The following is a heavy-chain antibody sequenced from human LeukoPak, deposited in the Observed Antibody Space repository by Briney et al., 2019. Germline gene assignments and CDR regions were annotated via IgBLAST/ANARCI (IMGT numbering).Heavy chain of an antibody. CDR2: INAGNGNT. D-gene: IGHD3-10*01. J-gene: IGHJ4*02. V-gene: IGHV1-3*01. CDR3: ARDGSGSYPYYFDY. Sequence: GASVKVSCKASGYTFTSYAMHWVRQAPGQRLEWMGWINAGNGNTKYSQKFQGRVTITRDISASTAYMELSSLRSEDTAVYYCARDGSGSYPYYFDYWGQGTLVTVSS. CDR1: GYTFTSYA.